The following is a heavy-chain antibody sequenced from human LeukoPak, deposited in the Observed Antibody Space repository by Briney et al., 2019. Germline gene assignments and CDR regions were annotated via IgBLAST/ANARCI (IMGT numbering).Heavy chain of an antibody. V-gene: IGHV3-30*02. CDR3: SKGAIVAPCCDAFDI. J-gene: IGHJ3*02. D-gene: IGHD2-15*01. CDR1: GSTLSSYG. CDR2: IRYDGSNK. Sequence: GGSLRLSCAASGSTLSSYGMHWVRQAPGKWLEWVAFIRYDGSNKYYADSVKGRFTISRDNSKNTLYLQMNSLRAEDTAVYYCSKGAIVAPCCDAFDIWAQGTMVTVSS.